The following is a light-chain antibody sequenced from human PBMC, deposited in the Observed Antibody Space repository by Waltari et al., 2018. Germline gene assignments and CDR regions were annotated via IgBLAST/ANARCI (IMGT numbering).Light chain of an antibody. CDR1: HRDLGGYY. J-gene: IGLJ2*01. CDR2: DGS. V-gene: IGLV2-14*03. Sequence: QSALTQPASMSGSPGPSITISCTGTHRDLGGYYVSWYQQPPRKAPRLIIYDGSNRPSGVSARFSGSKSANTASLTISGLQAEDEADYYCNTYRGSATVVFGGGTRLTVL. CDR3: NTYRGSATVV.